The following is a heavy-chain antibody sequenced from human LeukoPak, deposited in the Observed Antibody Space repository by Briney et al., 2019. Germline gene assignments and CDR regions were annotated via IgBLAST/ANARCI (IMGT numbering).Heavy chain of an antibody. CDR3: ASSYCSGGSCYSPPSPSFDY. D-gene: IGHD2-15*01. V-gene: IGHV4-31*03. CDR1: GGSISSGGYY. CDR2: IYYSGST. J-gene: IGHJ4*02. Sequence: PSETLSLTCTVSGGSISSGGYYWSWIRQHPGKGLEWIGYIYYSGSTYYNPSLKSRVTISVDKSKNQFSLKLSSVTAADTAVYYCASSYCSGGSCYSPPSPSFDYWGQGTLVTVSS.